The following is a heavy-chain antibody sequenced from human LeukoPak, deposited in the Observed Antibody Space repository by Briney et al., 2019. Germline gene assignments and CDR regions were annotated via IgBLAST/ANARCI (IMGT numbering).Heavy chain of an antibody. Sequence: ASVKVSCKASGYTFTGYYMQWVRQAPGQGLEWMGWINPNSGGTNYAQKFQGRVTMTRDTSISTAYMELSRLRSDDTAVYYCARDMRYCSGGSCYQLGYWGQGTLVTVSS. D-gene: IGHD2-15*01. V-gene: IGHV1-2*02. CDR3: ARDMRYCSGGSCYQLGY. CDR1: GYTFTGYY. J-gene: IGHJ4*02. CDR2: INPNSGGT.